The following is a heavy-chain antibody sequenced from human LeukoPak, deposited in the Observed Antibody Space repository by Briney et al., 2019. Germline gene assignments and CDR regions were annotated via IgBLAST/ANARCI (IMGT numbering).Heavy chain of an antibody. V-gene: IGHV4-34*01. J-gene: IGHJ4*02. Sequence: SETLSLTCAVYGGSFSGYYWSWIREPPGKGLEWIGEINHSGSTNYNPSLKSRVTISVDTSKKQFSLKLSSVTAADAAVYYCTRGLSGVTTFDYWGQGTLVTVSS. D-gene: IGHD3-10*01. CDR2: INHSGST. CDR1: GGSFSGYY. CDR3: TRGLSGVTTFDY.